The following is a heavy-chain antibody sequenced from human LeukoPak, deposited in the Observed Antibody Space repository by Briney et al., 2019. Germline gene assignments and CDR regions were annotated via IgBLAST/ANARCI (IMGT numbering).Heavy chain of an antibody. J-gene: IGHJ5*02. CDR3: ARNPSPSPNWFDP. CDR2: INPNSGGT. D-gene: IGHD2-2*01. V-gene: IGHV1-2*02. CDR1: GYTFTGYY. Sequence: GASVKVSCKASGYTFTGYYMHWVRQAPGQGLEWMGWINPNSGGTNYAQKFQGRVTMTRDTSISTAYMGLSRLRSDDTAVYYCARNPSPSPNWFDPWGQGTLVTVSS.